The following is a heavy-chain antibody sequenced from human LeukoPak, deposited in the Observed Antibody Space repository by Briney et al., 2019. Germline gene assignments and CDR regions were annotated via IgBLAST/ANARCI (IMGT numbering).Heavy chain of an antibody. V-gene: IGHV1-2*06. Sequence: ASVKVSCKASGYTFTGYYLHWVRQAPGQGLEWMGRINPDTGGTTYAPKFQGRVTMTSDTSISTAYMELSRLRSDDTAEYYCARDRNGPGYSREFDFWGQGTLVTVSS. D-gene: IGHD6-13*01. CDR3: ARDRNGPGYSREFDF. CDR1: GYTFTGYY. J-gene: IGHJ4*02. CDR2: INPDTGGT.